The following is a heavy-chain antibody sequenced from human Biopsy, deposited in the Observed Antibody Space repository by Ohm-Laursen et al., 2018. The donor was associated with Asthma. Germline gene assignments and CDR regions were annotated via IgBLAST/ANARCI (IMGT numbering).Heavy chain of an antibody. CDR1: GFTFSNYV. Sequence: LRLSCTASGFTFSNYVMSWGRQHPGKGLEWVGYISYSGTTFYHPSLMSRLIISLGTSKNQFSLKLSSVTAADTAVYYCARVRGDGSGSSIDNYFGMDVWGQGTTVTVSS. J-gene: IGHJ6*02. D-gene: IGHD3-10*01. V-gene: IGHV4-31*02. CDR2: ISYSGTT. CDR3: ARVRGDGSGSSIDNYFGMDV.